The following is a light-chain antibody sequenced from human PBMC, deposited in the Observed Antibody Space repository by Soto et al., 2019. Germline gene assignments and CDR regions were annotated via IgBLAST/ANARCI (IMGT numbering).Light chain of an antibody. V-gene: IGKV3-15*01. CDR3: QQYNNWPPLT. CDR2: AAS. Sequence: EIVMTQSPATLSVSPGEGATLSCRASQSVSSNLAWYQQKPGQAPRLLIYAASTRATGIPARFSGSGSGTECTHTISSLQSEDFAVYYCQQYNNWPPLTFGGGTKVEIK. CDR1: QSVSSN. J-gene: IGKJ4*01.